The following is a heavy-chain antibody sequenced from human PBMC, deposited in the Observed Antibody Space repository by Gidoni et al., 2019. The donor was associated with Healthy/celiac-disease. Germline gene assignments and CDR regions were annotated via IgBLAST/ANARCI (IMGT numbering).Heavy chain of an antibody. V-gene: IGHV3-23*01. CDR2: MSGSGGST. D-gene: IGHD1-26*01. J-gene: IGHJ4*02. CDR1: GFTFSSYA. Sequence: EVQLLESGGGLVQPGGSLRLSCAASGFTFSSYARSWVRQSPGKGLAWVSAMSGSGGSTYYADSVKGRFTISRDNSKNTLYLQMNSLRAEDTSVYYCAKGGAVQQEDDNWGQGTLVTVSS. CDR3: AKGGAVQQEDDN.